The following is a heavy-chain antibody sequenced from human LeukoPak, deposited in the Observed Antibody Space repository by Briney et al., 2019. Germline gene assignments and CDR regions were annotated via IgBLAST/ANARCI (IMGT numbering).Heavy chain of an antibody. D-gene: IGHD1-26*01. J-gene: IGHJ4*02. Sequence: ASVKVSCKASGYTFTGYYMHWVRQAPGQGLEWMGWINPNSGGTNYAQKFQGRVTMTRDTSISTAYMELSRLRSDDTAVHYCARYSGSYQGSFDYWGQGTLVTVSS. V-gene: IGHV1-2*02. CDR2: INPNSGGT. CDR1: GYTFTGYY. CDR3: ARYSGSYQGSFDY.